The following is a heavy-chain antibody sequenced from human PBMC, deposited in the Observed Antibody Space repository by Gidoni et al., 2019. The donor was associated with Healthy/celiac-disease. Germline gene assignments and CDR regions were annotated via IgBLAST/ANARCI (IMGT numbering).Heavy chain of an antibody. CDR1: GGSFSGYY. CDR2: INHSGST. D-gene: IGHD4-17*01. J-gene: IGHJ3*02. Sequence: QVQLQQWGAGLLKPLETLSLTCAVYGGSFSGYYWSWIRQPPGKGLEWIGEINHSGSTNYNPSLKSRVTISVDTSKNQFSLKLSSVTAADTAVYYCARFYGDYVDDAFDIWGQGTMVTVSS. V-gene: IGHV4-34*01. CDR3: ARFYGDYVDDAFDI.